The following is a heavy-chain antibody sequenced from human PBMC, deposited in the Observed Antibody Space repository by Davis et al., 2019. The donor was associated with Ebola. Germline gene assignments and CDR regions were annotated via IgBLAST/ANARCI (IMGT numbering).Heavy chain of an antibody. Sequence: ASVKVSCKASGYTFTSYGISWVRQAPGQGLEWMGWMNPNSGNTGYAQKFQGRVTMTRNTSISTAYMELSSLRSEDTAVYYCAGQIFGSGWRRRGFDYWGQGTLVTVSS. CDR2: MNPNSGNT. CDR3: AGQIFGSGWRRRGFDY. CDR1: GYTFTSYG. J-gene: IGHJ4*02. V-gene: IGHV1-8*02. D-gene: IGHD6-19*01.